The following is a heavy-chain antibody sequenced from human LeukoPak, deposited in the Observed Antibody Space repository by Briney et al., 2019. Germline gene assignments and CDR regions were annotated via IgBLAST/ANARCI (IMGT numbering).Heavy chain of an antibody. J-gene: IGHJ6*02. CDR1: GYTFTGYY. D-gene: IGHD3/OR15-3a*01. V-gene: IGHV1-2*02. Sequence: ASVKVSCKASGYTFTGYYMHWVRQAPGQGLEWMGWINPNSGGTNYAQKFQGRVTMTRDTSISTAYMELSRLRSDDTAVYYCARDLDYGGHYGMDVWGQGTTVTVSS. CDR2: INPNSGGT. CDR3: ARDLDYGGHYGMDV.